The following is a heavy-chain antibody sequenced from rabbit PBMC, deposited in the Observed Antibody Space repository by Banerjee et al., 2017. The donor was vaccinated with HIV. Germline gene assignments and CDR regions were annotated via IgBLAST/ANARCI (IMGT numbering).Heavy chain of an antibody. D-gene: IGHD4-1*01. Sequence: QEQLKESGGGLVKPEGSLTLTCTASGFSFSNKYVMCWVRQAPGKGLEWIACINTSSGNTVYASWAKGRFTISKTSWTTVTLQMTSLTAADTATCFCARDLAGAIGWNFNLWGPGTLVTVS. V-gene: IGHV1S45*01. J-gene: IGHJ4*01. CDR3: ARDLAGAIGWNFNL. CDR2: INTSSGNT. CDR1: GFSFSNKYV.